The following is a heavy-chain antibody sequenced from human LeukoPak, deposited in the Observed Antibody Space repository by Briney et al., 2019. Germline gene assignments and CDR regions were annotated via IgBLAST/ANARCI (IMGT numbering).Heavy chain of an antibody. CDR2: INAGNGNT. CDR3: ARHIAAAASFDY. D-gene: IGHD6-13*01. CDR1: GYTFXSYA. V-gene: IGHV1-3*01. J-gene: IGHJ4*02. Sequence: SXTVPCKASGYTFXSYAMHWVRQAPGQRLEWMGWINAGNGNTKYSQKFQGRVTITRDTSASTAYMELSSLRSEDTAVYYCARHIAAAASFDYWGQGTLVTVSS.